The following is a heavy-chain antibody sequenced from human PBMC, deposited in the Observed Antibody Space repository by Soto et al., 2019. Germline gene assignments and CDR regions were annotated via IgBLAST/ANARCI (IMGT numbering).Heavy chain of an antibody. Sequence: EVQLVESGGGLVQPGGSLRLSCAASGFTFSNYAMDWVRQAPGKVLEYVSGISSKGVGTYYANSVKDRFTSSRDNSKNTLYLQMGSLRAEDMAVYYCARREQSDYYYMDVWGKGTSVTVSS. J-gene: IGHJ6*03. CDR3: ARREQSDYYYMDV. CDR2: ISSKGVGT. CDR1: GFTFSNYA. D-gene: IGHD6-19*01. V-gene: IGHV3-64*01.